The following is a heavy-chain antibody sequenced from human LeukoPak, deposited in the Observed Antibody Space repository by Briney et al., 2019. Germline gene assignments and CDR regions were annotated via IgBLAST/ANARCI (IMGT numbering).Heavy chain of an antibody. Sequence: GGSLRLSCAASGFTFSSYGMHWVRQAPGKGLEWVAVISYDGSNKYYADSVKGRFTISRDNSKSTLYLEMNSLRVEDTAVYYCTKVRSGSSNWALRVFDYWGQGALVTVSS. CDR3: TKVRSGSSNWALRVFDY. CDR1: GFTFSSYG. CDR2: ISYDGSNK. J-gene: IGHJ4*02. V-gene: IGHV3-30*18. D-gene: IGHD4-11*01.